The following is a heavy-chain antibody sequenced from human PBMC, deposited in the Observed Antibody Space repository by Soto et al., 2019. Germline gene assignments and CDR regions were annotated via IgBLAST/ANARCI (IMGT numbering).Heavy chain of an antibody. CDR3: ARGEIGNGYGMDV. V-gene: IGHV4-4*07. D-gene: IGHD2-8*01. Sequence: QVQLQESGPGLVKASETVSLTCTVSGGSISRYCWRWIRQPSGKGLEWIGRIYPSGSTNYSPSLKSRVTMSVDTSKNQLSLKLSSVTAGDTAVYYCARGEIGNGYGMDVWGQGTTVTVSS. CDR2: IYPSGST. CDR1: GGSISRYC. J-gene: IGHJ6*02.